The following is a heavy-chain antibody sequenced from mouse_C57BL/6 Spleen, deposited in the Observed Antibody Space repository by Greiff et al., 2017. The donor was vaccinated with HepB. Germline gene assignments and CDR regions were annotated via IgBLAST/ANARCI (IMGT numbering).Heavy chain of an antibody. CDR2: IYPRSGNT. Sequence: VQLQQSGAELARPGASVKLSCKASGYTFTSYGISWVKQRTGQGLEWIGEIYPRSGNTYYNEKFKGKATLTADKSSSTAYMELRSLTSEDSAVYFCARWSTTVVATGEYYYAMDYWGQGTSVTVSS. CDR1: GYTFTSYG. D-gene: IGHD1-1*01. CDR3: ARWSTTVVATGEYYYAMDY. J-gene: IGHJ4*01. V-gene: IGHV1-81*01.